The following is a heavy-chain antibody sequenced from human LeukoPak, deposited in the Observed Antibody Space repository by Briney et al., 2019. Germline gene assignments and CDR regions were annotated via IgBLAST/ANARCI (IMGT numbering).Heavy chain of an antibody. V-gene: IGHV3-30-3*01. D-gene: IGHD1-26*01. CDR3: AREGGGATYDY. CDR2: ISYDGSNK. J-gene: IGHJ4*02. Sequence: PGRSLRLSCAASGFTFSSYAMHWVRQAPGKGLEWVAVISYDGSNKYYADSVKGRFTISRDNSKNTLYLQMNSLRAENTAVYYCAREGGGATYDYWGQGTLVTVSS. CDR1: GFTFSSYA.